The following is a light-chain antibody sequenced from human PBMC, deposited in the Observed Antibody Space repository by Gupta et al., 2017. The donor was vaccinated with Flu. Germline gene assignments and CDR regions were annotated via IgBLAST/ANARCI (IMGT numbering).Light chain of an antibody. J-gene: IGKJ2*01. V-gene: IGKV2-28*01. Sequence: DIVMTQSPPSLLVTRGEPASISCRSSQSLLHSNGYNYLDWYLQKPGQSPQLLIYLGSNRGSGVPDRFSGSGAGTDFTLKISRVEAEDAGVYYCRQTLQIPRTFGQGTMMEIK. CDR3: RQTLQIPRT. CDR2: LGS. CDR1: QSLLHSNGYNY.